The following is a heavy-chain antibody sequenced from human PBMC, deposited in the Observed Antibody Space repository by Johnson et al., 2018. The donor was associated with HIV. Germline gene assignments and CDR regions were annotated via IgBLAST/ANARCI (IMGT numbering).Heavy chain of an antibody. D-gene: IGHD3-22*01. J-gene: IGHJ3*02. CDR3: GGSYYYDSSGYYARNAFDI. V-gene: IGHV3-30*02. CDR1: GFTFSSYG. Sequence: QVHLVESGGGVVQPGGSLRLSCAASGFTFSSYGMHWVRQAPGKGLEWVAFIRYDGSKKYYADSVKGRVTSSRDNSKNTLYLQMNSLRAEDTAVYYCGGSYYYDSSGYYARNAFDIWGQGTMVTVSS. CDR2: IRYDGSKK.